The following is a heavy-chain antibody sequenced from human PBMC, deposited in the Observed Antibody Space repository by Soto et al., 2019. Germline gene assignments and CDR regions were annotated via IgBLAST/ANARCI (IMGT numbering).Heavy chain of an antibody. CDR2: IITIFGTA. CDR1: GSTFSSYA. V-gene: IGHV1-69*13. CDR3: ARPPIVVLPAAKRGWFAH. Sequence: SVKVSCKASGSTFSSYAISWVRQAPGQGLECMGGIITIFGTANYAQKFQGRVTITADESTSAAYMELSSLRSEERAVYHCARPPIVVLPAAKRGWFAHCAQGSLVIVSS. J-gene: IGHJ5*01. D-gene: IGHD2-2*01.